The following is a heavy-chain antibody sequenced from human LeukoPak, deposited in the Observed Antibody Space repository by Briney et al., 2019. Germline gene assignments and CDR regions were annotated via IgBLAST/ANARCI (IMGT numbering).Heavy chain of an antibody. J-gene: IGHJ4*02. CDR1: GDSISNYY. CDR2: VYYSGST. D-gene: IGHD2-2*01. V-gene: IGHV4-59*01. Sequence: SETLSLTCSVSGDSISNYYWGWIRQPPGKGLEWIGFVYYSGSTHYNPSLESRVTISVDMSKNQFSLKLSSVTTADTAIYYCARDSGKCTSTSCSDYLDLWGQGTLVTVSS. CDR3: ARDSGKCTSTSCSDYLDL.